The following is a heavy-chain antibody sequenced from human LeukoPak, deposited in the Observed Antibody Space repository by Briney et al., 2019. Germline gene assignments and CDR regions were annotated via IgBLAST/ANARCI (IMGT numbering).Heavy chain of an antibody. J-gene: IGHJ4*02. Sequence: GGSLRFSCAASGFTFSPYAMSWVRQAPGKGLEWVSSISSSSYYIYYADSVKGRFTISRDNAKNSLFLQMNSLRAEDTAVYYCGAAYSGSSPFDYWGQGTLVTVSS. CDR1: GFTFSPYA. D-gene: IGHD1-26*01. CDR2: ISSSSYYI. CDR3: GAAYSGSSPFDY. V-gene: IGHV3-21*01.